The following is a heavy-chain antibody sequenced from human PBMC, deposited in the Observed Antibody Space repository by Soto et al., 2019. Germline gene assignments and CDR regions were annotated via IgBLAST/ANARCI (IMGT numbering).Heavy chain of an antibody. Sequence: SETLSLTCTVSGGSISSGGYYWSWIRQHPGKGLEWIGYIYYSGSTYYNPSLKSRVTISVDTSKNQFSLKLSSVTAADTAVYYRARDRYGSGSPPFDYWGQGTLVTVSS. CDR2: IYYSGST. CDR1: GGSISSGGYY. CDR3: ARDRYGSGSPPFDY. J-gene: IGHJ4*02. V-gene: IGHV4-31*03. D-gene: IGHD3-10*01.